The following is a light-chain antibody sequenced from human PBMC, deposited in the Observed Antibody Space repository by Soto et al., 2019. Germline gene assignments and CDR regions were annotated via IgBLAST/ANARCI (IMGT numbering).Light chain of an antibody. V-gene: IGKV1-5*03. Sequence: DIQMTQSPSSLSASVGDRVTITCRASQRISNWLAWYQQKPGKAPKLLIYKASSLESGVPSRFIGGGSGTEFTLTISSLQPDDFATYYCQQYNTYWTFGQGTKGDIK. CDR3: QQYNTYWT. J-gene: IGKJ1*01. CDR2: KAS. CDR1: QRISNW.